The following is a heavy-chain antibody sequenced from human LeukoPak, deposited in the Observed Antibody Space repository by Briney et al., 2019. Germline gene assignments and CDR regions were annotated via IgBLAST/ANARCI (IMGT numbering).Heavy chain of an antibody. Sequence: GGSLRLSCAASGFTFSSYSMNWVRQAPGKGLEWVSYISSSSSTIYYADSVKGRFTISRDNAKNSLYVQMNSLRAEDTAVYYCARGVFSHGSGRSYGMDVWGQGTTVTVSS. J-gene: IGHJ6*02. D-gene: IGHD3-10*01. CDR1: GFTFSSYS. CDR2: ISSSSSTI. CDR3: ARGVFSHGSGRSYGMDV. V-gene: IGHV3-48*04.